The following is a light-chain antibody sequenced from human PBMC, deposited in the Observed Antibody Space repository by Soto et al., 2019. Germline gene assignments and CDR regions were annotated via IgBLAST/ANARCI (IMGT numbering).Light chain of an antibody. CDR2: GAS. CDR3: QQYGSSAGT. Sequence: EIVLTQSPGPLSLSPGERATLSCRASQSVSSTYLAWYHQKPGQAPRLLIYGASSRATGIPDRFSGSGSGTAFTLTISRLEPEDFAVYYCQQYGSSAGTFGQGTKVEIK. CDR1: QSVSSTY. J-gene: IGKJ1*01. V-gene: IGKV3-20*01.